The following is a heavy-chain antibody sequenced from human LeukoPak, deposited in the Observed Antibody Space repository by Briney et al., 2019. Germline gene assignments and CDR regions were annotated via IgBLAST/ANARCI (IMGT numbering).Heavy chain of an antibody. J-gene: IGHJ4*02. CDR3: AVVAAPGRAVAGTGGDY. D-gene: IGHD6-19*01. CDR1: GGSFSGYY. Sequence: PSETLSLTCAVYGGSFSGYYWSWIRQPPGKGLEWIGESNHSGSTNYNPSPKGRCTISGETAKNQFSPKLSSGTRPDTAVYYCAVVAAPGRAVAGTGGDYSGQGTLVTVSS. CDR2: SNHSGST. V-gene: IGHV4-34*01.